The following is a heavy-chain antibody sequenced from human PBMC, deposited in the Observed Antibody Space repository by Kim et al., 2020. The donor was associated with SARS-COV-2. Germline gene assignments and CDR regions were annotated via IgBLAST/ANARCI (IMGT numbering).Heavy chain of an antibody. J-gene: IGHJ6*02. CDR3: ARHPSDSTMWGVHYHAMDV. CDR1: GYSFTSYW. V-gene: IGHV5-51*01. CDR2: IYPGDSDT. D-gene: IGHD2-2*01. Sequence: GESLKISCKGSGYSFTSYWIGWVRQMPGKGLEWMGLIYPGDSDTRYSPSFQGQVTISADKSISTAFLQWSSLQASDTAMYYCARHPSDSTMWGVHYHAMDVWGQGTTVTVSS.